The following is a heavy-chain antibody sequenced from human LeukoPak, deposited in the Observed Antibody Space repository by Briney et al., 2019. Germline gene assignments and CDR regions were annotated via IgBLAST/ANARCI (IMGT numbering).Heavy chain of an antibody. Sequence: PGGSLRLSCAASGFTFSRYWMSWVRQAPGKGLEWVANIKQDGSEKYYVDSVKGRFTISRDNAKNSLYLQMTSLRAEDTAVYYCARNWYDSSGHSLDAFDIWGQGTMVTVSS. J-gene: IGHJ3*02. CDR2: IKQDGSEK. D-gene: IGHD3-22*01. CDR3: ARNWYDSSGHSLDAFDI. V-gene: IGHV3-7*03. CDR1: GFTFSRYW.